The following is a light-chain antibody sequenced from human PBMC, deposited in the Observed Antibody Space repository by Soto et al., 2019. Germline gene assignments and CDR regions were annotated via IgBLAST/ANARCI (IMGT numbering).Light chain of an antibody. J-gene: IGLJ1*01. CDR2: DVS. CDR1: SSDVGGYNY. CDR3: SSYTSSSTLLYV. Sequence: QSALTQPASVSGSPGQSITISCTGTSSDVGGYNYVSWYQQHPGKAPKLMIYDVSNRPSGVSNRFSGSKSGNTGSLTISGLQAEDEAGYYCSSYTSSSTLLYVFGTGTKLTVL. V-gene: IGLV2-14*01.